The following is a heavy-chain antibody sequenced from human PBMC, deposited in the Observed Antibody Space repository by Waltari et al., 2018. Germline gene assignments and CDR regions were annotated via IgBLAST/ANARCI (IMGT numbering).Heavy chain of an antibody. J-gene: IGHJ5*02. D-gene: IGHD3-10*01. CDR1: GGSFSGYY. CDR3: ARGGGATINTGWFDP. V-gene: IGHV4-34*01. Sequence: QVQLQQWGAGLLKPSETLSLTCAVYGGSFSGYYWSWIRQPPGKGLEWIGEINHRGSTNYNPSLKSRVTISVDTSKNQFSLKLSSVTAADTAVYYCARGGGATINTGWFDPWGQGTLVTVSS. CDR2: INHRGST.